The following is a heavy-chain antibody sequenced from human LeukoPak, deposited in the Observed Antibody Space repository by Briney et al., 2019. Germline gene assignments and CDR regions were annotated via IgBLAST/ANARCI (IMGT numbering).Heavy chain of an antibody. J-gene: IGHJ2*01. D-gene: IGHD4-11*01. Sequence: PSETLSLTCTVSGGSISSSSYYWGWIRQPPGKGLEWIGSIYYSGSTYYNPSLKSRVTISVDTSKNQFSLKLSSVTAADTAVYYCARLMTPSQYSSLSELYFDIWGRGTLVTVSS. V-gene: IGHV4-39*01. CDR3: ARLMTPSQYSSLSELYFDI. CDR1: GGSISSSSYY. CDR2: IYYSGST.